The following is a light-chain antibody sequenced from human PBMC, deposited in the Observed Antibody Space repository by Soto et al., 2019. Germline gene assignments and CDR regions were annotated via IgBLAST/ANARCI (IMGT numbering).Light chain of an antibody. CDR1: SSNIGAGYD. Sequence: QSVLTQPPSVSGAPGQRVTISCTGSSSNIGAGYDVHWYQQLPGTAPKLLIYGNSNRPSGVPDRFSGSKSGTSAFLAITGLQAEDEADYYCQSYDSSSWVFGGGTKLTVL. V-gene: IGLV1-40*01. CDR2: GNS. J-gene: IGLJ3*02. CDR3: QSYDSSSWV.